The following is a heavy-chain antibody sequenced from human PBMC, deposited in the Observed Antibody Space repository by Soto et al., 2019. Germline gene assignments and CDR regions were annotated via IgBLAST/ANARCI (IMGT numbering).Heavy chain of an antibody. CDR1: GVTFNHYA. CDR2: IIPIFNSA. J-gene: IGHJ4*02. Sequence: SVKVSFKASGVTFNHYALSWVRQAPGQGLKWMGGIIPIFNSANNAQRFQGQVTISADQSITAAYLQWSSLSASDTDINYCESGSRDCSGGSCYSHWGQGTLVTVSS. V-gene: IGHV1-69*13. D-gene: IGHD2-15*01. CDR3: ESGSRDCSGGSCYSH.